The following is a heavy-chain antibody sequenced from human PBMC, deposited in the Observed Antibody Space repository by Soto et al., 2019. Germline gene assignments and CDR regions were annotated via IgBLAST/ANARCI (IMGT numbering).Heavy chain of an antibody. D-gene: IGHD3-10*01. Sequence: QVQLVQSGAEVKKPGASVKVSCKASGYTFTSYAMHWVRQAPGQRLEWMGWINAGNGNTKYSQKFQGRVTITRDTAASTAYMELSSLRSEDTAVYYCARAFVLVRGVIGDPAKSPWGQGTLVTVSS. CDR3: ARAFVLVRGVIGDPAKSP. J-gene: IGHJ4*02. V-gene: IGHV1-3*01. CDR2: INAGNGNT. CDR1: GYTFTSYA.